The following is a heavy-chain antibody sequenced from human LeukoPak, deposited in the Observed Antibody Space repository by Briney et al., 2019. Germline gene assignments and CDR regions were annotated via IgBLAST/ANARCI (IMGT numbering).Heavy chain of an antibody. D-gene: IGHD3-10*01. V-gene: IGHV3-23*01. J-gene: IGHJ4*02. CDR2: ISGSGDST. CDR1: GGSITRSN. Sequence: ETLSLTCAVSGGSITRSNWWSWVRRAPGKGLEWVSVISGSGDSTNYADSVKGRFTISRDNSKNMLYLQMNSLRAEDTAVYYCAKDGSGSYWQLYFDYWGQGTLVTVSS. CDR3: AKDGSGSYWQLYFDY.